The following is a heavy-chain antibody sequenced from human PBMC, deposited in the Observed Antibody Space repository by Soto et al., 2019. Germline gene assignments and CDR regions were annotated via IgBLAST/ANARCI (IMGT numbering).Heavy chain of an antibody. J-gene: IGHJ4*02. V-gene: IGHV3-48*03. Sequence: GGSLRLSCGASRFTFSTYEMHWVRQAPGKGLEWVSCISSSGSTVYYADSVKGRFTISRDNSRNSLYLQMNSLRDEDTALYYCVRYCSSTLCNGVATRAFDYWGQGTLVTVYS. CDR2: ISSSGSTV. CDR3: VRYCSSTLCNGVATRAFDY. D-gene: IGHD5-12*01. CDR1: RFTFSTYE.